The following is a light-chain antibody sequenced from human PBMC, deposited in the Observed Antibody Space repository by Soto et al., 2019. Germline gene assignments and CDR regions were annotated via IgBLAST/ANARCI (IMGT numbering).Light chain of an antibody. V-gene: IGLV2-14*01. CDR3: SSYTSSSILYV. J-gene: IGLJ1*01. CDR2: DVS. CDR1: SSDVGGYNY. Sequence: QSALTQPASVSGSPGQSITISCTGTSSDVGGYNYVSWYQQHPGKAPKLMIYDVSNRLSGVSNRFSGSKSGNTASLTISGLQAEDEADYYCSSYTSSSILYVFGTGTKLTVL.